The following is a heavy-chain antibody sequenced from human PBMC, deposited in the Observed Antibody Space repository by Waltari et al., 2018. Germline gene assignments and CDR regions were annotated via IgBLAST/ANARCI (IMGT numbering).Heavy chain of an antibody. D-gene: IGHD3-16*01. Sequence: QVQLVQSGAEVRKPGSSVKVSCKASGGTFGSYAITWVRQAPGEVLEWMGGIIPIFGTAPNYAQKFQGRLTITADESTATVYMDLSSLRSDDTAVYYCARRQLGGAFDPWGQGTLVSVSS. CDR1: GGTFGSYA. V-gene: IGHV1-69*12. J-gene: IGHJ5*02. CDR2: IIPIFGTAP. CDR3: ARRQLGGAFDP.